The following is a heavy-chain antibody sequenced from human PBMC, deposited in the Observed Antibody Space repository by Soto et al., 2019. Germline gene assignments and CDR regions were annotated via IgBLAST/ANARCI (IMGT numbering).Heavy chain of an antibody. Sequence: PSETLSLTCAVYGETFSGYYWTWIRQPPGTGLEWIGEINHSGSTNYNPSLKSRVTISVDTSKNQFSLKLTSVTAADTAVYYCARDKITGLFDYWGQGTLVPVS. CDR2: INHSGST. J-gene: IGHJ4*02. CDR3: ARDKITGLFDY. V-gene: IGHV4-34*01. D-gene: IGHD2-8*02. CDR1: GETFSGYY.